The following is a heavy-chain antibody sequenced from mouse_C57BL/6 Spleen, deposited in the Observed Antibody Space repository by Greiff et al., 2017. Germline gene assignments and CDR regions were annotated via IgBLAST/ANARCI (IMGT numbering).Heavy chain of an antibody. CDR2: IDPENGDA. V-gene: IGHV14-4*01. J-gene: IGHJ2*01. CDR3: TTGGIYYDYDGVDY. CDR1: GFNIKDDY. D-gene: IGHD2-4*01. Sequence: VQLQQSGAELVRPGASVKLSCTASGFNIKDDYMYWVKQRPEQGLEWIGWIDPENGDAEYASKFQGKATITADTSSNTAYLQLSSLTSEDTAVYYCTTGGIYYDYDGVDYWGQGTTLTVSS.